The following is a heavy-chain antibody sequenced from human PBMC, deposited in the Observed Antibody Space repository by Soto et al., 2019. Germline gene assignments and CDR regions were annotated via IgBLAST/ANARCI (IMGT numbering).Heavy chain of an antibody. Sequence: HPGGSLRLSCAASGFTFSTYWMDWVRQTPGKGLEWVANINQDGSEKNYVDSVKGRFTIYRDNAKNSLYLQMSSLTAEDSALYYCSRSLNSWGQGTLVPVSS. CDR3: SRSLNS. J-gene: IGHJ4*02. V-gene: IGHV3-7*01. CDR1: GFTFSTYW. CDR2: INQDGSEK.